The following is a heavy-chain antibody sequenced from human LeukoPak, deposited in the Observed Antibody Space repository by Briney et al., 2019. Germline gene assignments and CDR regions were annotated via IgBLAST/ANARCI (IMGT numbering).Heavy chain of an antibody. V-gene: IGHV3-30-3*01. CDR3: ARDSDFYDSSGYYYFDY. D-gene: IGHD3-22*01. CDR1: GFTFSSYA. CDR2: ISYDGSNK. Sequence: GGSLRLSCAASGFTFSSYAMHWVRQAPGKGLEWVAVISYDGSNKYYADSVKGRFTISRDNSKNTLYLQMNSLRAEDTAVYYCARDSDFYDSSGYYYFDYWGQGTLVTVSS. J-gene: IGHJ4*02.